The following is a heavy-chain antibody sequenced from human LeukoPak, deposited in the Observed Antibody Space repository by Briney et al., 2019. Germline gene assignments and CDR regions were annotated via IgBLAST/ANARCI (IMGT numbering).Heavy chain of an antibody. D-gene: IGHD3-10*01. J-gene: IGHJ4*02. CDR2: ITGSSSSI. Sequence: GGSLRLSCTASGFTFSTYSMNWVRQAPGKGLEWVSSITGSSSSIFYADSLKGRFTISRDNAKNSLYLQMNSLRAEGTAVYYCARVGGSGSYYNAFDYWGQGTLVTVSS. CDR1: GFTFSTYS. V-gene: IGHV3-21*01. CDR3: ARVGGSGSYYNAFDY.